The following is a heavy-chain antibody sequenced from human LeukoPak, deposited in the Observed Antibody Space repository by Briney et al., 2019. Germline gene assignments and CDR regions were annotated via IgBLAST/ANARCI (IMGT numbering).Heavy chain of an antibody. CDR3: ASGYGDAGGFDY. Sequence: ASVKVSCKASGYTFTSYDINWVREATGQGLEWMGWMNPNSGNTGYAQKFQGRGTMTRNTSISTAYMELSSVRAEDTAVYYCASGYGDAGGFDYWGQGTLVTVSS. V-gene: IGHV1-8*01. CDR2: MNPNSGNT. J-gene: IGHJ4*02. CDR1: GYTFTSYD. D-gene: IGHD3-16*01.